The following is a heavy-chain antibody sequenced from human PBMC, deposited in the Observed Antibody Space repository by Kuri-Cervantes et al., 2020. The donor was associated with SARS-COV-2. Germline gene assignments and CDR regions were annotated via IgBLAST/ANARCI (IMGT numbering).Heavy chain of an antibody. J-gene: IGHJ5*02. D-gene: IGHD3-22*01. CDR1: GFTFSSYS. V-gene: IGHV3-21*01. CDR2: ISSSSSYI. Sequence: GESLKISCAASGFTFSSYSMNWVRQAPGKGLEWVSSISSSSSYIYYADSVKGRFTISRDNAKNSLYLQMNSLRAEDTAVYYCARNANYYYDSSPGPSDPWGQGTLVTASS. CDR3: ARNANYYYDSSPGPSDP.